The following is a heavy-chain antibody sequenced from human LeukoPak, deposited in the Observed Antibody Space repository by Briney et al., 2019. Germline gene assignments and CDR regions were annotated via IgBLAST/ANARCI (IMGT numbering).Heavy chain of an antibody. J-gene: IGHJ6*02. CDR3: ASRVTHPLGMDV. D-gene: IGHD1-14*01. CDR1: GYTFTSYD. Sequence: ASVKVSCKASGYTFTSYDINWVRQATGQGLEWMGWMNPNSGNTGYAQKFQGRVTITRNTSISTAYMELSSLRSEDTAVYYCASRVTHPLGMDVWGQGTTVTVSS. CDR2: MNPNSGNT. V-gene: IGHV1-8*03.